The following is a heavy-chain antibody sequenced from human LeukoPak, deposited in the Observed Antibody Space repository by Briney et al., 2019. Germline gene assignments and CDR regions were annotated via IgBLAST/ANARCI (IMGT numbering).Heavy chain of an antibody. D-gene: IGHD3-10*01. CDR2: IWYDGSNK. J-gene: IGHJ4*02. V-gene: IGHV3-33*01. Sequence: GGSLRLSCAASGFTFSSYGMHWVRQAPGKGLEWVAVIWYDGSNKYYAASVKGRFTISRDNSKNTLYLQMNSLRAEGTAVYYCAGAGSGPMFYWGQGTLVTVSS. CDR1: GFTFSSYG. CDR3: AGAGSGPMFY.